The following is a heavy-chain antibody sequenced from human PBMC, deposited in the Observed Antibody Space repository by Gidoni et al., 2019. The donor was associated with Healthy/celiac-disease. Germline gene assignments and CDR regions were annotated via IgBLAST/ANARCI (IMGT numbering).Heavy chain of an antibody. Sequence: EVQLVESGGVVVQPGGSLRLSCAASGFTFDDYTMHWVRQAPGKGLEWVSLISWDGGSTYYADSVKGRFTISRDNSKNSLYLQMNSLRTEDTALYYCAKDTRYDSSGYPDYWGQGTLVTVSS. J-gene: IGHJ4*02. CDR2: ISWDGGST. V-gene: IGHV3-43*01. CDR1: GFTFDDYT. CDR3: AKDTRYDSSGYPDY. D-gene: IGHD3-22*01.